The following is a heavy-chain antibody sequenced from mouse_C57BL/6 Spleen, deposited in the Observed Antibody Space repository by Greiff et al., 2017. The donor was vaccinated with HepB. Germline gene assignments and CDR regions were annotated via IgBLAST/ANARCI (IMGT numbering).Heavy chain of an antibody. CDR3: ASPSSYDYDWYFDV. CDR1: GYTFTDYN. D-gene: IGHD2-4*01. V-gene: IGHV1-22*01. Sequence: VHVKQSGPELVKPGASVKMSCKASGYTFTDYNMHWVKQSHGKSLEWIGYINPNNGGTSYNQKFKGKATLTVNKSSSTAYMELRSLTSEDSAVYYCASPSSYDYDWYFDVWGTGTTVTVSS. J-gene: IGHJ1*03. CDR2: INPNNGGT.